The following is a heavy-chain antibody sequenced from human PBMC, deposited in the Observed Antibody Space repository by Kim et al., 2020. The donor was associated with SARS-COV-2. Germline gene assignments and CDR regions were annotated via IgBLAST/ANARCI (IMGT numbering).Heavy chain of an antibody. J-gene: IGHJ5*01. D-gene: IGHD3-22*01. CDR1: GDSMGDYY. CDR2: VYSSGST. CDR3: ARSRATYYYDTNAIGGWF. Sequence: SETLSLTCTVSGDSMGDYYWSWIRQSPGKGLEWIGFVYSSGSTKYNPSLKSRFTISIDTSKNQFSLRLSSVTAADTAIYYCARSRATYYYDTNAIGGWF. V-gene: IGHV4-59*01.